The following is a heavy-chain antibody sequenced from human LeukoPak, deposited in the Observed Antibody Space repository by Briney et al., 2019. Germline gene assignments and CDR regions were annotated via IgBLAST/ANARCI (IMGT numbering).Heavy chain of an antibody. CDR2: INWNGGST. D-gene: IGHD2-2*02. CDR1: GFTFDDYG. CDR3: ARRDIVVVPDAIIGAFDI. Sequence: GGSLRLSCAASGFTFDDYGMSWVRQAPGKGLEWVSGINWNGGSTGYADSVKGRFTISRDNAKNSLYLQMNSLRAEDTALYYCARRDIVVVPDAIIGAFDIWGQGTMVTVSS. J-gene: IGHJ3*02. V-gene: IGHV3-20*04.